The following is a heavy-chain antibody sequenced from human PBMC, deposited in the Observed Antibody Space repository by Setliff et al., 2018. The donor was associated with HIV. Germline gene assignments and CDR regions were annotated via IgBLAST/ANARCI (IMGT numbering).Heavy chain of an antibody. J-gene: IGHJ6*03. CDR3: GRVGGAAEPYYYFMDV. D-gene: IGHD3-16*01. CDR2: IQYDGKRI. V-gene: IGHV3-30*03. CDR1: GFAFSTYG. Sequence: PGGSLRLSCAASGFAFSTYGMHWVRQAPGKGLEWVAFIQYDGKRIYYGESVNGRFTISRDNPKNTLYLQMNSLRPEDTAVYYCGRVGGAAEPYYYFMDVWGKGTTVTVSS.